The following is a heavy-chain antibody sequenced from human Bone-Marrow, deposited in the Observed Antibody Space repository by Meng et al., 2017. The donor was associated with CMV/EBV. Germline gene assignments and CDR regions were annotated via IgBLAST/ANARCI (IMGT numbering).Heavy chain of an antibody. Sequence: GGSLRLSCAASGFTFSSYSMNWVRQAPGKGLEWVSSISRSSSYIYYADSVKGRFTISRDNAKNSLYLQMNSRRAEDTAVYYCARDLVVGLGSRQDKSYYYYGMNVWARGTSATFPS. J-gene: IGHJ6*02. D-gene: IGHD2-15*01. CDR3: ARDLVVGLGSRQDKSYYYYGMNV. CDR1: GFTFSSYS. CDR2: ISRSSSYI. V-gene: IGHV3-21*01.